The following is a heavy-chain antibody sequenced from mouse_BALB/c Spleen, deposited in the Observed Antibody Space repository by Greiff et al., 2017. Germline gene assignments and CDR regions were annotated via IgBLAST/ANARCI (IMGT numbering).Heavy chain of an antibody. CDR2: ISSGGST. V-gene: IGHV5-6-5*01. CDR1: GFTFRSYA. Sequence: EVKLVESGGGLVKPGGSLKLSCAASGFTFRSYAMSWVRQTPEKRLEWVASISSGGSTYYPDSVKGRFTISRDNARNILYLQMSSLRSEDTAMYYCARERDYDAWFAYWGQGTLVTVSA. CDR3: ARERDYDAWFAY. J-gene: IGHJ3*01. D-gene: IGHD2-4*01.